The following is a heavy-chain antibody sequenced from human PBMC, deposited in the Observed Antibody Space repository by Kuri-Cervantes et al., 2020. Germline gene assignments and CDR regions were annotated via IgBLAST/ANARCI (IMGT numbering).Heavy chain of an antibody. CDR1: GYTFTSYD. J-gene: IGHJ6*03. D-gene: IGHD3-3*01. Sequence: ASVKVSCKASGYTFTSYDINWVRQATGQGLEWMGWMNPNSGNTGYAQKLQGRVTMTTDTSTSTAYMELSSLRSEDTAVYYCARRSDRTLSYYDFWSGSGGYYYYMDVWGKGTTVTVSS. V-gene: IGHV1-8*01. CDR2: MNPNSGNT. CDR3: ARRSDRTLSYYDFWSGSGGYYYYMDV.